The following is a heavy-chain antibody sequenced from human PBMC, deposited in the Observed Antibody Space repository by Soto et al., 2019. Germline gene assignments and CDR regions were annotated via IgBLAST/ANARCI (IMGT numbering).Heavy chain of an antibody. D-gene: IGHD3-16*01. CDR1: GGSFSYYY. CDR3: ARRISYDDVWGSSANWFDP. V-gene: IGHV4-34*01. J-gene: IGHJ5*02. CDR2: INHSGST. Sequence: SETLSLTCAVYGGSFSYYYWSWIRQSPGKGLEWIGEINHSGSTYYNPSLKSRVTISVDTSKHQFSLKLSSVTAADTAVYYCARRISYDDVWGSSANWFDPWGQGTLATVSS.